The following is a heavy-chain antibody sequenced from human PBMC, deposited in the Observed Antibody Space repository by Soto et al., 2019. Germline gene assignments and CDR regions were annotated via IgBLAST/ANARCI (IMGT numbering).Heavy chain of an antibody. Sequence: GGSLRLSCAASGFTFSSYWMHWVRQAPGKGLVWVSRINSDGRSTSYADSVKGRFTISRDNAKNTLYLQMNSLRAEDTAVYYCARDNFTYYDFWSNPFWFDPWGQGTLVTVSS. D-gene: IGHD3-3*01. CDR1: GFTFSSYW. V-gene: IGHV3-74*01. CDR2: INSDGRST. J-gene: IGHJ5*02. CDR3: ARDNFTYYDFWSNPFWFDP.